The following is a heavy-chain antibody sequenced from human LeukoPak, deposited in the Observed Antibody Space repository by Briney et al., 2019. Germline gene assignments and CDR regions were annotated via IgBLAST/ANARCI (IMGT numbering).Heavy chain of an antibody. CDR2: IIPIFGTA. CDR3: ASSAAAGVYYYYYYYMDV. CDR1: GGTFSSYA. J-gene: IGHJ6*03. V-gene: IGHV1-69*05. D-gene: IGHD6-13*01. Sequence: SVKVSCKASGGTFSSYAISWVRQAPGQGLEWMGGIIPIFGTANYAQKFQGRVTITTDESTNTAYMELSSLRSEDTAVYYCASSAAAGVYYYYYYYMDVWGKGTTVTVSS.